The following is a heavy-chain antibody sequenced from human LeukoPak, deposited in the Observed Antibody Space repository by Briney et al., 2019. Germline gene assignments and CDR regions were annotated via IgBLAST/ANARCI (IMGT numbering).Heavy chain of an antibody. V-gene: IGHV4-4*07. D-gene: IGHD2-8*01. CDR3: ASGTFYCTNGVCYTWFDP. J-gene: IGHJ5*02. CDR2: IYNSGST. Sequence: SETLSLTCTVSGGSISSYYWSWIRQPAGKGLEWIGRIYNSGSTNYNPSLKSRVTMSVDTSKNQFSLKLSSVTAADTAVYYCASGTFYCTNGVCYTWFDPWGQGTLVTVSS. CDR1: GGSISSYY.